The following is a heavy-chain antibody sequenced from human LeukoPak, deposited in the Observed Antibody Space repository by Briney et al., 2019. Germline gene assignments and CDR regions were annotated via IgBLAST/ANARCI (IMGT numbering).Heavy chain of an antibody. D-gene: IGHD3-3*01. Sequence: GRSLRLSGAASGFTFDDYAMHWVRQAPGKGLEWVSGISWNSGSIGYADSVKGRFTTSRDNAKNSLYLQMNSLRAEDTALYYCAKDKDYDFWSGIYFDYWGQGTLVTVSS. CDR2: ISWNSGSI. J-gene: IGHJ4*02. CDR1: GFTFDDYA. V-gene: IGHV3-9*01. CDR3: AKDKDYDFWSGIYFDY.